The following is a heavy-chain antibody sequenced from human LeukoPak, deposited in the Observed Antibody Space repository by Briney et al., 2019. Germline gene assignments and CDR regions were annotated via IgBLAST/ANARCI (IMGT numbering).Heavy chain of an antibody. CDR2: IFSSGST. J-gene: IGHJ5*02. D-gene: IGHD3-22*01. V-gene: IGHV4-31*03. CDR1: GGSINSGSYY. CDR3: ARARMHYSDSSGLSWFDP. Sequence: SETLSLTCTVSGGSINSGSYYWSWIRQLPGMGLEWIGFIFSSGSTYYNPSLKSRVTMSVDTSKNQFSLRLSSVTAADTAVYYCARARMHYSDSSGLSWFDPWGQGTQVTVSS.